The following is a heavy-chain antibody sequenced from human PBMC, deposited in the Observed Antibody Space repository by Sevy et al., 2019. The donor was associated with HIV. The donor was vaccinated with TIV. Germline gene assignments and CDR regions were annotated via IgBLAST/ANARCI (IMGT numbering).Heavy chain of an antibody. CDR1: GFTFAKYS. V-gene: IGHV3-23*01. J-gene: IGHJ4*02. Sequence: GGSLRLSCAASGFTFAKYSMSWVRQAPGKGLEWVSTFSFGCGRINYADSVKGRFTISRDDSKNTLFLQMNSLRAEAMATYFCAREGCTQPHDYWGQGTLVTVSS. D-gene: IGHD2-8*01. CDR2: FSFGCGRI. CDR3: AREGCTQPHDY.